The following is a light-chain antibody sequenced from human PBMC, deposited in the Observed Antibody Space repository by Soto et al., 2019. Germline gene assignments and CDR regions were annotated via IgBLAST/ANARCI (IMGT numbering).Light chain of an antibody. Sequence: EIVMTQSPATLSVSPGERATLSCRASQSIRRNLAWYQQKLGQAPRLLIYRASTRATGIPARFSGSGSGTEFTLTISSLQSEDFALYYCHQYENWPQTFGQGTKVEI. V-gene: IGKV3-15*01. CDR3: HQYENWPQT. CDR2: RAS. J-gene: IGKJ1*01. CDR1: QSIRRN.